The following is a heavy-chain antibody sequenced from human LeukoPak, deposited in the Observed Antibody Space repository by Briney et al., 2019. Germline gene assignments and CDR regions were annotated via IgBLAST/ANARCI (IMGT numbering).Heavy chain of an antibody. CDR1: GFTFHDYG. Sequence: GGSLRLSCVASGFTFHDYGIHWVRHAPGKGLEWVSGISWNSRSIGYADSVKGRFTFSRDNAKNSLYLQMISLRVEDTAFYYCAKDSSSGYYRHLDYWGQGIQVTVSS. D-gene: IGHD3-22*01. CDR3: AKDSSSGYYRHLDY. CDR2: ISWNSRSI. V-gene: IGHV3-9*01. J-gene: IGHJ4*02.